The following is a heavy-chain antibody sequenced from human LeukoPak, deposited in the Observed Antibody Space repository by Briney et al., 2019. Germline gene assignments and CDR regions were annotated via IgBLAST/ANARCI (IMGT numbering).Heavy chain of an antibody. CDR1: GGTFSSYA. J-gene: IGHJ5*02. CDR2: IIPIFGTA. D-gene: IGHD2-15*01. V-gene: IGHV1-69*05. Sequence: SVRVSCKASGGTFSSYAISWVRQAPGQGLEWMGRIIPIFGTANYAQKFQGRVTITTDESTSTAYMELSSLRSEDTAVYYCARDAGQYCSGGSCYDGTGWFDPWGQGTLVTVSS. CDR3: ARDAGQYCSGGSCYDGTGWFDP.